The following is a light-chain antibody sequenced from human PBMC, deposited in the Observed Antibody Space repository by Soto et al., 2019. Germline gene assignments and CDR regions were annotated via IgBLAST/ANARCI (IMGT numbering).Light chain of an antibody. CDR3: RQYNNWPPLT. CDR2: AAS. CDR1: QSVSSN. Sequence: EIVMTQSPATLSVSPGERATLSCRASQSVSSNLAWYQQKPGQAPRLLIYAASTRATGIPARFSGSGSGTAFTLTISSLQAEDFAVYYCRQYNNWPPLTFGGGTKVEIK. J-gene: IGKJ4*01. V-gene: IGKV3-15*01.